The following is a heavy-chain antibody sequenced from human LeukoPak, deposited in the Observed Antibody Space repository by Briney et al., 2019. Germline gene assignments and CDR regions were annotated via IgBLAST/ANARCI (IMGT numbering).Heavy chain of an antibody. J-gene: IGHJ4*02. V-gene: IGHV3-30*02. CDR3: AKTDY. CDR2: IRYDGSNK. Sequence: GGSVRLSCAASGFTFSSSWMHWVRQAPGKGLEWVAFIRYDGSNKYYADSVKGRFTISRDNSKNTLYLQMNSLRAEDTAVYYCAKTDYWGQGTLVTVSS. CDR1: GFTFSSSW.